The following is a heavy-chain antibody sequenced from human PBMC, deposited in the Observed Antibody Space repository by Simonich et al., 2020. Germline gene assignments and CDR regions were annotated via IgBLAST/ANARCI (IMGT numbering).Heavy chain of an antibody. CDR1: GFTFSSYW. V-gene: IGHV3-7*01. Sequence: EVQLVESGGGLVQPGGSLRLSCAASGFTFSSYWMSWVRKGPGEGLDGVDNIKQDRSKKNYVDSVKGRFTISRDNAKNSLYLQMNSLRAEDTAVYYCARGGIAARDAFDIWGQGTMVTVSS. J-gene: IGHJ3*02. D-gene: IGHD6-6*01. CDR2: IKQDRSKK. CDR3: ARGGIAARDAFDI.